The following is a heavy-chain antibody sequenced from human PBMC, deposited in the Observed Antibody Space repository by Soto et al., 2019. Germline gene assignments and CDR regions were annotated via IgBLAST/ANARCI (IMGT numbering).Heavy chain of an antibody. V-gene: IGHV1-18*01. CDR2: ISAYNGDT. CDR1: GYTFTSYG. Sequence: QVQLVQSGAEVKKPGASVKVSCKASGYTFTSYGISWVRQAPGQGLEWMGWISAYNGDTDYAHNLQGRVTLTTDTATTPAYLEPRGPRSDGTAVNFCSTGASSLPGFYWGQGTLVTVSS. D-gene: IGHD6-13*01. J-gene: IGHJ4*02. CDR3: STGASSLPGFY.